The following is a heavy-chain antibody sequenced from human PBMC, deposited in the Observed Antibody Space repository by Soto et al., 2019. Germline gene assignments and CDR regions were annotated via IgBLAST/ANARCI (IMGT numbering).Heavy chain of an antibody. CDR1: GGSISSYY. CDR3: ARACSSNSCYDVFDY. J-gene: IGHJ4*02. D-gene: IGHD2-2*01. V-gene: IGHV4-4*07. Sequence: SETLSLTCTVSGGSISSYYWSWIRQPAGKGLEWIGRIYTSGSTNYNPSLKSRVTMSVDTSKNQFSLKLSSVAAADTAVYYCARACSSNSCYDVFDYWGQGTLVTVST. CDR2: IYTSGST.